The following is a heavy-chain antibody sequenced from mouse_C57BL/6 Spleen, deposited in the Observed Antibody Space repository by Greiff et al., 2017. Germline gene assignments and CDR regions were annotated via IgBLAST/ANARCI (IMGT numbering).Heavy chain of an antibody. CDR2: IDPSDSYT. CDR1: GYTFTSYW. D-gene: IGHD1-1*01. V-gene: IGHV1-59*01. J-gene: IGHJ2*01. CDR3: ARPLYYGSSSYYFDY. Sequence: QVQLQQPGAELVRPGTSVKLSCKASGYTFTSYWMHWVKQRPGQGLEWIGVIDPSDSYTNYNQKFKGKATLTVDTSSSTAYMQLSSLTSEDSAVYYCARPLYYGSSSYYFDYWGQGTTLTVSS.